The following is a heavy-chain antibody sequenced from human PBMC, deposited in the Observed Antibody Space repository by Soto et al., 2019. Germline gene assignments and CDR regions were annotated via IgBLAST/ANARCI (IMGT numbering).Heavy chain of an antibody. CDR2: IYPGDSDT. V-gene: IGHV5-51*01. CDR1: GYTFTDYW. CDR3: ARISRVPAKVGNSGMDV. Sequence: PGESLKISCKCCGYTFTDYWIAWVRQMPGKGLEWMGMIYPGDSDTRYSPSFQGQGTISDDKSMTTAYLQWNSLKASDTAMYYCARISRVPAKVGNSGMDVWGQGTTVTVS. D-gene: IGHD2-15*01. J-gene: IGHJ6*02.